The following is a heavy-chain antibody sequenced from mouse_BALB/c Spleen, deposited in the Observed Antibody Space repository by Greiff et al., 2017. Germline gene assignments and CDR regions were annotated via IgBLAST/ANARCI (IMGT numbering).Heavy chain of an antibody. D-gene: IGHD2-14*01. J-gene: IGHJ4*01. Sequence: EVQLQQSGPELVQPGASVKLSCKASGYTFTDYYMKWLKQSHGKSLEWIGDINPNNGDTFYNQKFKGKATLTVDKSSSTAYMQLNSLTSEDSAVYYCARGAYRYDGDAMDYWGQGTSVTVSS. CDR3: ARGAYRYDGDAMDY. CDR2: INPNNGDT. CDR1: GYTFTDYY. V-gene: IGHV1-26*01.